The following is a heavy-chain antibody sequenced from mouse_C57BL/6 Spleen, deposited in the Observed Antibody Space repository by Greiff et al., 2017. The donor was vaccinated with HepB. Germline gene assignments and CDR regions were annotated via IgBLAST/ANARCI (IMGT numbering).Heavy chain of an antibody. CDR2: ISSGGSYT. D-gene: IGHD1-1*01. Sequence: DVQLVESGGDLVKPGGSLKLSCAASGFTFSSYGMSWVRQTPDKRLEWVATISSGGSYTYYPDSVKGRFTISRDNAKNTLYLQMSSLKSEDTAMYYCARHLDYGSSYYAMDYWGQGTSVTVSS. J-gene: IGHJ4*01. CDR3: ARHLDYGSSYYAMDY. CDR1: GFTFSSYG. V-gene: IGHV5-6*01.